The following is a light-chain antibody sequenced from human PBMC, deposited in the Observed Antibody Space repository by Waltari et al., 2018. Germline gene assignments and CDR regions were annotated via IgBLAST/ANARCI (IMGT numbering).Light chain of an antibody. Sequence: QSVLTQPPSVSGAPGQSVTISCTVSSSNIGAGYDVHWYQQIPGSAPKVLIYRDDNRPSGVPGRFSGSKSGTSASLSVTGLHSEDEADYFCQSYDRDLNAVLFGGGTKLTVL. V-gene: IGLV1-40*01. J-gene: IGLJ3*02. CDR1: SSNIGAGYD. CDR3: QSYDRDLNAVL. CDR2: RDD.